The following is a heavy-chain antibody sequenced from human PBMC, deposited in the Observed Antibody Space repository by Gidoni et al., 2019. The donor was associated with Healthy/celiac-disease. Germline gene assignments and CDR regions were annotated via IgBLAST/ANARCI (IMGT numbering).Heavy chain of an antibody. CDR2: INPSGGST. CDR3: ARDRVLLWFGELFTADAFDI. J-gene: IGHJ3*02. Sequence: VQLVQSGAEVKKPGASVKVSYKAAGYTFTSYSMHWVRQAPGQGLEWMGIINPSGGSTSYAQKFQGRVTMTRDTSTSTVYMELSSLRSEDTAVYYCARDRVLLWFGELFTADAFDIWGQGTMVTVSS. V-gene: IGHV1-46*03. D-gene: IGHD3-10*01. CDR1: GYTFTSYS.